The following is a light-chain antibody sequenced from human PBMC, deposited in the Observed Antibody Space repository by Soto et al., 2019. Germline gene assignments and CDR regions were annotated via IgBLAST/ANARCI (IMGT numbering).Light chain of an antibody. J-gene: IGKJ1*01. V-gene: IGKV1D-13*01. CDR1: QGISTA. CDR3: QQFSHYPRT. Sequence: AIQLTQSPSSLSASVGDRVTITCRASQGISTALAWYQQKPGQTPKLFLYDASSLEGGVPTRFSGRGSGTDFALSITNLQPEDFATYYCQQFSHYPRTFGQGTKV. CDR2: DAS.